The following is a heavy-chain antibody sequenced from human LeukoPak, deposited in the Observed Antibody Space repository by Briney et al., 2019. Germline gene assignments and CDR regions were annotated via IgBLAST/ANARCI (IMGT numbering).Heavy chain of an antibody. J-gene: IGHJ3*02. Sequence: ASVKVSCKASGYTFTGYYMHWVRQAPGQGVDWMGWINPNSGGTNYAQKFQGRVNMTRDTSISTAYMELRRRRSEDTAVYYCARVGQWGAFDIWGQGTMVTVSS. CDR3: ARVGQWGAFDI. D-gene: IGHD6-19*01. CDR2: INPNSGGT. CDR1: GYTFTGYY. V-gene: IGHV1-2*02.